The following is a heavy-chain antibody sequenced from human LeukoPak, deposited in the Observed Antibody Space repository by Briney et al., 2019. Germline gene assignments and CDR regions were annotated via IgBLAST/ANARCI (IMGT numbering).Heavy chain of an antibody. V-gene: IGHV4-38-2*01. Sequence: SETLSLTCAVSGYSISSGQNGGCIRQPPGKGLEWIGIIYLSGSTYYSPSLKSRVTISVDTSKNQFSLRLSSVTAADTAIYYCASISPGAVDIWGQGTMVTVSS. CDR2: IYLSGST. CDR3: ASISPGAVDI. CDR1: GYSISSGQN. J-gene: IGHJ3*02.